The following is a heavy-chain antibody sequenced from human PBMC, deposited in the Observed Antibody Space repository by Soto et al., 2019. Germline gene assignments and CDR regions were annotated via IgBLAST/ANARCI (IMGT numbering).Heavy chain of an antibody. CDR3: ARQIFYSDTGPNYQDFFDS. CDR1: GYSFAGYW. D-gene: IGHD2-8*01. Sequence: PRESLKISCKGSGYSFAGYWITWVRQKPGKGLEWMGRIDPSDSQTYYSPSFRGHVTISVTKSITTVFLQWSSLRASDTAMYYCARQIFYSDTGPNYQDFFDSWGQGSSVTGSS. V-gene: IGHV5-10-1*01. CDR2: IDPSDSQT. J-gene: IGHJ4*02.